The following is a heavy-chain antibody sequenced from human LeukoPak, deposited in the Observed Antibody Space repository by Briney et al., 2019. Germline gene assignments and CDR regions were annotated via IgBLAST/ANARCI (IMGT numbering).Heavy chain of an antibody. CDR1: GGSISSYY. J-gene: IGHJ4*02. V-gene: IGHV4-59*01. D-gene: IGHD3-16*01. CDR3: ARRMGIWGYYFDY. CDR2: IYYSGST. Sequence: PSETLSLTCTVSGGSISSYYWSWIRQPPGKGLEWIGYIYYSGSTNYNPSLKSRVTILVDTSKNQFSLKLSSVTAADTAVYYCARRMGIWGYYFDYWGQGTLVTVSS.